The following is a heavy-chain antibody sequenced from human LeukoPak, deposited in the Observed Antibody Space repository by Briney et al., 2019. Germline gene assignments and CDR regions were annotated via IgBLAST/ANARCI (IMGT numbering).Heavy chain of an antibody. CDR3: ARGGYGHKLLNMDV. D-gene: IGHD5-12*01. CDR1: GFTFSSYW. Sequence: PGGSLRLSCAASGFTFSSYWMTWVRQAPGKGLEWVANIKQDGSEKYYVDSVKGRFTISRDNAKNSLYLQMNSLRAEDTAVYSCARGGYGHKLLNMDVWGKGTTVTVSS. J-gene: IGHJ6*03. CDR2: IKQDGSEK. V-gene: IGHV3-7*01.